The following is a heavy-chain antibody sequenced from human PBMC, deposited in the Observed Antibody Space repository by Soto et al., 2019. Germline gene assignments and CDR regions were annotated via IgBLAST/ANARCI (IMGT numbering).Heavy chain of an antibody. Sequence: ASVKVSCKASGYTFTSYGISWVRQAPGQGLEWMGWISAYNGNTNYAQKLQGRVTMTTDTSTSTAYMELRSLRSDDTAVYYCASLYSPKIAVAGPGAFDIWGQGTMVTVSS. CDR3: ASLYSPKIAVAGPGAFDI. V-gene: IGHV1-18*01. J-gene: IGHJ3*02. D-gene: IGHD6-19*01. CDR2: ISAYNGNT. CDR1: GYTFTSYG.